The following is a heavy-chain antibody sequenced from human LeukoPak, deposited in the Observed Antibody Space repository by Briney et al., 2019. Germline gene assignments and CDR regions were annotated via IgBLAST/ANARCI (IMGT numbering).Heavy chain of an antibody. J-gene: IGHJ5*02. Sequence: SETLSLTCSVSGGSISPLSWIRQPPGKGLEWIGHIYYSGSTNYNPSLKSRVTISVDTSKNQFSLKLNSVTAADTAVYYCARSTAAKRINWFDPWGQGTLVTVSS. CDR2: IYYSGST. V-gene: IGHV4-59*08. D-gene: IGHD6-6*01. CDR1: GGSISPL. CDR3: ARSTAAKRINWFDP.